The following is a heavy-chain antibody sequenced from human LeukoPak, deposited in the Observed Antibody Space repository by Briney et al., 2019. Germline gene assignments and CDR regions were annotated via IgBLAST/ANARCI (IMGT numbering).Heavy chain of an antibody. CDR2: INSDGSSA. D-gene: IGHD3-16*01. J-gene: IGHJ4*02. CDR3: ARDRNLRY. Sequence: AGGALRLFWAAARFTFSSYWMHWVRQAPGKGLVWVSRINSDGSSASYADSVKGRFTISRDNAKNTLYLQMNRLRADDTAVYSCARDRNLRYWGQGTLVTVSS. V-gene: IGHV3-74*01. CDR1: RFTFSSYW.